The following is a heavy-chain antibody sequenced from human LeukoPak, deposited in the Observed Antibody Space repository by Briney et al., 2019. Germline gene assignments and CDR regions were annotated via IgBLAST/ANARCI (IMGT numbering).Heavy chain of an antibody. CDR2: LNGDGTNI. V-gene: IGHV3-74*01. D-gene: IGHD2-8*01. CDR3: ARSQSGVFDV. CDR1: GFTFSNYW. J-gene: IGHJ3*01. Sequence: SGGSLRLSCVASGFTFSNYWMQWVRQVPGKGLVWVSRLNGDGTNIIYADSVKGRFTISRDSAENTLYLQMNSLRAEDTALYYCARSQSGVFDVWGQGTMVTVSS.